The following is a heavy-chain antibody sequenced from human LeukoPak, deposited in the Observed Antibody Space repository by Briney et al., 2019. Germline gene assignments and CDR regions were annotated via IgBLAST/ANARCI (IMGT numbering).Heavy chain of an antibody. J-gene: IGHJ6*02. CDR3: ASLRFGESHAGNYYYGMDV. CDR2: MYHSGST. Sequence: SETLSLTCTVSGYSISSDYYWGWIRQPPGKGLEWIGSMYHSGSTYYNPSLKSRVTISVDTSKNQFSLKLSSVTAADTAVYYCASLRFGESHAGNYYYGMDVWGQGTTVTVSS. D-gene: IGHD3-10*01. CDR1: GYSISSDYY. V-gene: IGHV4-38-2*02.